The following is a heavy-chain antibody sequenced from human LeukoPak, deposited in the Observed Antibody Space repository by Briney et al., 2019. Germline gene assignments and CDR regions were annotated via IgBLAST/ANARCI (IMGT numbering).Heavy chain of an antibody. V-gene: IGHV3-23*01. Sequence: HPGGSLRLSCAASGFTFSSYAMSWVRQAPGKGLEWVSGISGSDGGSYYADSVKGRFTISRDSAKNSLYLQMNSLRGEDTAVYHCVRDDTGTYQNDFGMDVWGQGTTVTVSS. D-gene: IGHD1/OR15-1a*01. CDR1: GFTFSSYA. CDR3: VRDDTGTYQNDFGMDV. J-gene: IGHJ6*02. CDR2: ISGSDGGS.